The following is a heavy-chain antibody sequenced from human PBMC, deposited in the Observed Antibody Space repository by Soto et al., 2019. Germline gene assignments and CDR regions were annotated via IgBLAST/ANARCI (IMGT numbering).Heavy chain of an antibody. CDR2: INPSGGST. V-gene: IGHV1-46*03. CDR1: GYTFTSYY. CDR3: ARDQAADIVVVPAAMLLDY. Sequence: QVQLVQSGAEVKKPGASVKVSCKASGYTFTSYYMHWVRQAPGQGLEWMGIINPSGGSTSYAQKFQGRVTMTRDTSTSTVYMELSSVRSEDTAVYYCARDQAADIVVVPAAMLLDYWGQGTLVTVSS. J-gene: IGHJ4*02. D-gene: IGHD2-2*01.